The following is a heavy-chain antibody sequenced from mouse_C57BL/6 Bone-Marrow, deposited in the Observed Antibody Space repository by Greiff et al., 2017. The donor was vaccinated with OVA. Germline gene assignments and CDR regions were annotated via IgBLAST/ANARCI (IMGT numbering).Heavy chain of an antibody. V-gene: IGHV1-80*01. J-gene: IGHJ2*01. CDR1: GYAFSSYW. Sequence: VKLMESGAELVKPGASVKISCKASGYAFSSYWMNWVKQRPGKGLEWIGQIYPGDGDTNYNGKFKGKATLTADKSSSTAYMQLSSLTSEDSAVYFCARAYYSNYVSLYYFDYWGQGTTLTVSS. CDR3: ARAYYSNYVSLYYFDY. CDR2: IYPGDGDT. D-gene: IGHD2-5*01.